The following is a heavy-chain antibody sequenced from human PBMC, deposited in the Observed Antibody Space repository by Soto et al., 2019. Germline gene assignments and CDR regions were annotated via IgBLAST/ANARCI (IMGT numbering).Heavy chain of an antibody. CDR3: AREFIVVVPAAGYYYMDV. Sequence: ASVKVSCKASGGTFTSYTISWVRQAPGQGLEWMGRMNPNSGNTGYAQKFQGRVTMTRNTTISTAYMELSSLRSEDTAVYYCAREFIVVVPAAGYYYMDVWGKGTTVTVSS. CDR2: MNPNSGNT. CDR1: GGTFTSYT. J-gene: IGHJ6*03. D-gene: IGHD2-2*01. V-gene: IGHV1-8*02.